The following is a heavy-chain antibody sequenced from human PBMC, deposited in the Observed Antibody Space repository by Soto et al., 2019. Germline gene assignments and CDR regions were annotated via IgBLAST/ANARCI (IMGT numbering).Heavy chain of an antibody. CDR2: IIPLFDTT. CDR1: GGTFTNSA. CDR3: ARYSAGSFWNYAMDV. V-gene: IGHV1-69*01. J-gene: IGHJ6*02. Sequence: QVQLVQSGAEVKKPGSSMKVSCKASGGTFTNSAFNWVRQAPGQGLEWMGGIIPLFDTTNSAQNFQGRVTFTADDSTSTAYMELSGLRSEDTAAYYCARYSAGSFWNYAMDVWGQGTTVTVSS. D-gene: IGHD6-13*01.